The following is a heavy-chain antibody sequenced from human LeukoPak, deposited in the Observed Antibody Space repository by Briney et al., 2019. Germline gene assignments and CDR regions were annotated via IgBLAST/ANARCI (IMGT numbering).Heavy chain of an antibody. CDR1: GGSISSYY. D-gene: IGHD5-24*01. J-gene: IGHJ6*03. CDR3: AREGRYRYGYNEYHSYMDI. V-gene: IGHV4-59*01. CDR2: IYYSGST. Sequence: TETLSLTCTVSGGSISSYYWSWIRQPPGKGLEWIGYIYYSGSTNYNPSLKSRVTISVDTSKNQFSLKLSSVTAAETAVYYCAREGRYRYGYNEYHSYMDIWGKGTTVTVSS.